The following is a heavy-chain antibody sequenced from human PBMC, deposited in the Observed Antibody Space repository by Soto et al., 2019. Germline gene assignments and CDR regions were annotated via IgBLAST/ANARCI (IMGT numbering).Heavy chain of an antibody. V-gene: IGHV1-46*01. CDR1: GFTSTRYS. CDR2: INPNNGDT. CDR3: ATGVNADFDV. Sequence: QVLLVQPGAEVMKPGASVKVSCEASGFTSTRYSVHWVRQAPGQGPEWMGRINPNNGDTIYGQEFQGRVTMTRDTSTTTVYMDLSSLRSEDTAVYYCATGVNADFDVWGQGTTVIVS. D-gene: IGHD1-1*01. J-gene: IGHJ6*02.